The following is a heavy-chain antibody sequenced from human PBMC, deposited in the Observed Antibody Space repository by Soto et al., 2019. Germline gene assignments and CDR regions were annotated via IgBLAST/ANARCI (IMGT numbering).Heavy chain of an antibody. Sequence: EVQLVESGGGVVQPGGSLRLSCAASGFTFYSYWMSWVRQAPGRGLESVANIAQDGSEEYYVDSVKGRFTFSRDNVRNSLYLEMNSLRAEDTAMYFCATANRGFSTTYWGKGTLVTVSS. CDR3: ATANRGFSTTY. V-gene: IGHV3-7*01. D-gene: IGHD2-8*01. CDR1: GFTFYSYW. J-gene: IGHJ4*02. CDR2: IAQDGSEE.